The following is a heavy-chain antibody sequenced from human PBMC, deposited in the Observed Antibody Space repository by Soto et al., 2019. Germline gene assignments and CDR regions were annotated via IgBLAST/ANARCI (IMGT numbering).Heavy chain of an antibody. J-gene: IGHJ4*02. V-gene: IGHV3-9*01. Sequence: EVQLVESGGGLVQPGRSLRLSCEDSGFTVDDYALHWFRKVPGKGLEWVSGISWNSVAIHYADSVKGRFTISRDNAKNCLYLQTNNLRGAAPALYYCAKATRLTDTGSDWGQGTLVTVSS. CDR2: ISWNSVAI. CDR3: AKATRLTDTGSD. D-gene: IGHD2-8*02. CDR1: GFTVDDYA.